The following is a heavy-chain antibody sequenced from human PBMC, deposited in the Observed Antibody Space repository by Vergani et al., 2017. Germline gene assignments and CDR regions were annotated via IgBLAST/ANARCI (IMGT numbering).Heavy chain of an antibody. CDR1: GGTFSSYA. J-gene: IGHJ3*02. CDR2: INTNTGNP. D-gene: IGHD6-13*01. V-gene: IGHV7-4-1*02. Sequence: QVQLVQSGAEVKKPGSSVKVSCKASGGTFSSYAISWVRQAPGQGLEWMGWINTNTGNPTYAQGFTGRFVFSLDTSVSTAYLQISSLKAEDTAVYYCAREKDSSLFVAFDIWGQGTMVTVSS. CDR3: AREKDSSLFVAFDI.